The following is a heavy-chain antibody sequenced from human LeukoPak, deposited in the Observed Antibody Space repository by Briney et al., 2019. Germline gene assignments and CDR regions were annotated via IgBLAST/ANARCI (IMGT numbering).Heavy chain of an antibody. Sequence: GGSLRLSCAASEFTFSHHWMTWVRQAPGKGLELVANIKQDGSETYYVDSVKGRFTISRDNSKNTLYLQMNSLRAEDTAVYYCAKAPGLSPPYYFDYWGQGTLVTVSS. D-gene: IGHD3/OR15-3a*01. V-gene: IGHV3-7*01. J-gene: IGHJ4*02. CDR1: EFTFSHHW. CDR2: IKQDGSET. CDR3: AKAPGLSPPYYFDY.